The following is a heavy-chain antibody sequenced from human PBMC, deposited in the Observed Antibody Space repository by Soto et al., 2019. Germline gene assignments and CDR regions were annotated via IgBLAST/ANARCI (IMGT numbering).Heavy chain of an antibody. V-gene: IGHV4-59*01. CDR3: ASPYLSYYDSSGHFDY. J-gene: IGHJ4*02. Sequence: SAPLSLTCTVSGGSINNYYWTWIRQPPGKGLEWIGYIYDSVSTSYNPSLKSRLTISVDTSKNQFSLKLKSVTAADTAVYYCASPYLSYYDSSGHFDYWGQGTLVTV. D-gene: IGHD3-22*01. CDR1: GGSINNYY. CDR2: IYDSVST.